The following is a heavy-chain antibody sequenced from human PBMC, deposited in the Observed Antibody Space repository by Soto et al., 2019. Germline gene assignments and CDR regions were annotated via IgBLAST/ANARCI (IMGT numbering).Heavy chain of an antibody. Sequence: PSETLSLTCAVYGGSFSGYYWSWIRQPPGKGLEWIGEINHSGSTNYNPSLKSRVTISVDTSKNQFSLKLSSVTAADTAVYYCARGRITMVRGVRSRENWSDPWGQGPLVTVSS. CDR3: ARGRITMVRGVRSRENWSDP. CDR2: INHSGST. D-gene: IGHD3-10*01. J-gene: IGHJ5*02. V-gene: IGHV4-34*01. CDR1: GGSFSGYY.